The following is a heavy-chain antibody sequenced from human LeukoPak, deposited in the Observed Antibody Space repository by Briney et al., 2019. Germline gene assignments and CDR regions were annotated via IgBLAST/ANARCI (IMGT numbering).Heavy chain of an antibody. V-gene: IGHV4-59*01. J-gene: IGHJ4*02. Sequence: SETLSLTCTVSGGSISSYYWRWIRQPPGKGREWVGYIYYSGSPNYNPYLKSRVPISGDRPQNQFSLKLSSVAAADTAVYYCARDRRGVGAAPFDYWGQGTLVTVSS. CDR1: GGSISSYY. CDR3: ARDRRGVGAAPFDY. D-gene: IGHD1-26*01. CDR2: IYYSGSP.